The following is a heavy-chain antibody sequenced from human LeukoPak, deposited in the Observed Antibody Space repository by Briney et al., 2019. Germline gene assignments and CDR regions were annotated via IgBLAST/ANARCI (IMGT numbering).Heavy chain of an antibody. CDR1: GFSFGSSV. Sequence: GGSLRLSCAASGFSFGSSVMSWVRQAPGKGLEWVSAITADGGGTNHADPVKGRFTISRDNSKSTLYLQMNSRRAEDTAVYYCVKEDHYGDYVQIDHWGQGTLVTVSS. CDR3: VKEDHYGDYVQIDH. CDR2: ITADGGGT. J-gene: IGHJ4*02. D-gene: IGHD4-17*01. V-gene: IGHV3-23*01.